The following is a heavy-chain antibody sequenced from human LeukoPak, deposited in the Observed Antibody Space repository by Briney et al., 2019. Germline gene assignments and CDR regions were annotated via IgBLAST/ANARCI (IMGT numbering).Heavy chain of an antibody. Sequence: PSETLSLTCTVSGGSISSYYWSWIRQPPGKGLEWIGYIYYSGSTNYNPSLKSRVTISVDTSKNQFSLKLTSVTAADTAVYYCARVYYSSSYDYWYFDLWGRGTLVTVSS. V-gene: IGHV4-59*01. D-gene: IGHD6-13*01. CDR3: ARVYYSSSYDYWYFDL. J-gene: IGHJ2*01. CDR2: IYYSGST. CDR1: GGSISSYY.